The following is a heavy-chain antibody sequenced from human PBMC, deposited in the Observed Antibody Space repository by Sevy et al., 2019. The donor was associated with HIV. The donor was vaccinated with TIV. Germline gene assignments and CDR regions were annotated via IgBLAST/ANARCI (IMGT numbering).Heavy chain of an antibody. Sequence: GGFLRLSCAASGFTFSSYWMNWVRQAPGKGLEWVAVIWDEGSDKYYADSVKGRFTISRDNFKNTVYLQMNSLRADPKATYYCASDDPATGKDYWGQGTLVTVSS. CDR2: IWDEGSDK. CDR3: ASDDPATGKDY. J-gene: IGHJ4*02. CDR1: GFTFSSYW. D-gene: IGHD3-10*01. V-gene: IGHV3-33*08.